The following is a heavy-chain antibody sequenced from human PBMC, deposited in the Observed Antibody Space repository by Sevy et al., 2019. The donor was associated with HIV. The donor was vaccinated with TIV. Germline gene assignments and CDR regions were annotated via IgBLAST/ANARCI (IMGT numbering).Heavy chain of an antibody. CDR2: IYYSGST. CDR3: ARHALGGSIFWNEPGWFDP. J-gene: IGHJ5*02. Sequence: SETLSLTCTVSGGSISSSSYYWGWIRQPPGKGLEWIGSIYYSGSTYYNPSLKSRVTISVDTSKNQFSLKLSSVTAADTAVYYCARHALGGSIFWNEPGWFDPWGQGTLVTVSS. D-gene: IGHD3-16*01. V-gene: IGHV4-39*01. CDR1: GGSISSSSYY.